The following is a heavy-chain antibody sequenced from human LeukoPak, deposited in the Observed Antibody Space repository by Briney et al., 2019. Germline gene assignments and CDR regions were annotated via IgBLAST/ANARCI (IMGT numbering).Heavy chain of an antibody. J-gene: IGHJ4*02. V-gene: IGHV3-23*01. CDR1: GFTFSSYA. CDR3: AKVWDSGYDEDFDY. Sequence: GGSLRLTCAASGFTFSSYAMSWVRQAPGKGLEWVSAISGSGGSTYYADSVKGRFTISRDNSKNTLYLQMNSLRAEDTAVYYSAKVWDSGYDEDFDYWGQGTLVTVSS. D-gene: IGHD5-12*01. CDR2: ISGSGGST.